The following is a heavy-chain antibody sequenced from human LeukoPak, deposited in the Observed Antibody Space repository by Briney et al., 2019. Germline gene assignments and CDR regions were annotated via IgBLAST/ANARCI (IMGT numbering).Heavy chain of an antibody. D-gene: IGHD5-18*01. J-gene: IGHJ4*02. CDR1: GFTFSDYY. V-gene: IGHV3-11*01. CDR2: ISSSGSTI. CDR3: ARYPDTAMVFDY. Sequence: GGSLRLSRAASGFTFSDYYMSWIRQAPGKGLEWVSYISSSGSTIYYADSVKGRFTISRDNAKNSLYLQMNSLRAEDTAVYYCARYPDTAMVFDYWGQGTLVTVSS.